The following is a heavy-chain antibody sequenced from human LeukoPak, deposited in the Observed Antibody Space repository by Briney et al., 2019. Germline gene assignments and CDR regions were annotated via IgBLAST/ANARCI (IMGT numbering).Heavy chain of an antibody. V-gene: IGHV3-21*05. Sequence: PGGSLRLSCAASGFTFSSYDMNWVRQAPGKGLEWISYISDSGSRIYYADSVKGRFTISRDNAKNSLYLQMNSLRAEDTAVYYCAIAQGGGSYYDWFDPWGQGTLVTVSS. CDR1: GFTFSSYD. CDR2: ISDSGSRI. CDR3: AIAQGGGSYYDWFDP. J-gene: IGHJ5*02. D-gene: IGHD1-26*01.